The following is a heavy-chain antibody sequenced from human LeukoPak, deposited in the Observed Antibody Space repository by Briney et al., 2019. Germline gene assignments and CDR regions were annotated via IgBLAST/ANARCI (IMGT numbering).Heavy chain of an antibody. D-gene: IGHD2-2*01. CDR1: GGSFSGYY. V-gene: IGHV4-34*01. CDR3: ARAHRPGPLQLPLYYYYYGMDV. Sequence: TPSETLSLTCAVYGGSFSGYYWSWIRQPPGKGLEWIGEINHSGSTNYNPSLKSRVTISVDTSKNQFSLKLSSVTAADTAVYYCARAHRPGPLQLPLYYYYYGMDVWGQGTTVTVSS. CDR2: INHSGST. J-gene: IGHJ6*02.